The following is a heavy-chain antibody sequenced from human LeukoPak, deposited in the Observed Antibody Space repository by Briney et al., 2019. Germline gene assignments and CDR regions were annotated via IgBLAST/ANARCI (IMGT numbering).Heavy chain of an antibody. CDR3: ARGQVGRAGTFRIWAYFDH. J-gene: IGHJ4*02. CDR1: GGSFSGYY. V-gene: IGHV4-34*01. D-gene: IGHD6-19*01. Sequence: SETLSLTCAVYGGSFSGYYWSWIRQPPGKGLEWIGEINHSGSTNYNPSLKSRVTISVDTSKNQFSLKLSSVTAADTAVYYCARGQVGRAGTFRIWAYFDHWGEGTLVIVSS. CDR2: INHSGST.